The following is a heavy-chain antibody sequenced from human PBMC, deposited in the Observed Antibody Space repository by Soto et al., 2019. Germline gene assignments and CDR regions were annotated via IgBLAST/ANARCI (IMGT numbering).Heavy chain of an antibody. D-gene: IGHD6-13*01. CDR1: GFTFSSYA. Sequence: QVQLVESGGGVVQPGRSLRLSCAASGFTFSSYAMHWVRQDPGKGLEWVAVISYDGSNKYYADSVKGRFTISRDNSKNPLYQQMNSLRAEDTAVYYCARDFIAAAGTPYYYYGMDVWGQGTTVTVSS. CDR3: ARDFIAAAGTPYYYYGMDV. CDR2: ISYDGSNK. J-gene: IGHJ6*02. V-gene: IGHV3-30-3*01.